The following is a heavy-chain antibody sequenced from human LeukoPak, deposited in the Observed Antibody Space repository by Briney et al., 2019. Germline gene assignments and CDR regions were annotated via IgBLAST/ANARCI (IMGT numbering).Heavy chain of an antibody. CDR1: GYTFTSYG. D-gene: IGHD5-18*01. J-gene: IGHJ4*02. CDR3: ARGTGEGYTYGRYYFDY. Sequence: GASVKVSCKASGYTFTSYGVSWVRQAPGQGLEWMGWISAYNGNTNYAQKLQGRVTMTTDTSTSTAYMELRSLRSDDTAVYYCARGTGEGYTYGRYYFDYWGQGTLVTVSS. CDR2: ISAYNGNT. V-gene: IGHV1-18*01.